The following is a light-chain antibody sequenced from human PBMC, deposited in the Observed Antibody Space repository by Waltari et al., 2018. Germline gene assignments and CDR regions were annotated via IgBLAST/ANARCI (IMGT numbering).Light chain of an antibody. J-gene: IGLJ1*01. CDR3: CSYAGGTTYV. Sequence: QPALTQPASVSGSPGQSITLSCTVTSSDGRNYTVVSWYQQYPGKAPKFIIYEVSEGPSGVSNRFSGSKSGNTASLTISGLQAEDEADYYCCSYAGGTTYVFGTGTKVTVL. CDR1: SSDGRNYTV. V-gene: IGLV2-23*02. CDR2: EVS.